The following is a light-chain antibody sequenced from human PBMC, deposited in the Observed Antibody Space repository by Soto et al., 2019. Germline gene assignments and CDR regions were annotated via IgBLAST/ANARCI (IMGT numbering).Light chain of an antibody. CDR2: DVS. J-gene: IGLJ2*01. V-gene: IGLV2-14*01. CDR3: SSYTSSSIL. Sequence: QSALTQPASVSGSPGQSITISCTGTSSDVGGYNYVSWYQQHPGKARKLMIYDVSNRPSGVSNRFSGSKSGNTASLTISGLQAEDEADYYCSSYTSSSILFGGGTKLTVL. CDR1: SSDVGGYNY.